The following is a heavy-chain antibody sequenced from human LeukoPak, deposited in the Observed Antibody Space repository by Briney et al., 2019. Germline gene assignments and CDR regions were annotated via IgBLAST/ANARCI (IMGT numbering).Heavy chain of an antibody. D-gene: IGHD3-3*02. Sequence: ASVKVSCKASGYTFTSYYMHWVRQAPGQGLEWMGIINPSGGSTSYAQKFQGRVTMTRDTSTSTVYMELSSLRSEDTAVYYCARDEPIFGVVISRGRFDPWGQGTLVTVSS. J-gene: IGHJ5*02. CDR1: GYTFTSYY. V-gene: IGHV1-46*01. CDR3: ARDEPIFGVVISRGRFDP. CDR2: INPSGGST.